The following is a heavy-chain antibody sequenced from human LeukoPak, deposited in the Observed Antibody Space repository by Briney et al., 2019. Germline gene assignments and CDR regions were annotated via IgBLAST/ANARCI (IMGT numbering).Heavy chain of an antibody. CDR1: GFTFSNAW. J-gene: IGHJ4*02. CDR3: TTGGLWYSGRVF. Sequence: PGGSLRLSCAASGFTFSNAWMSWVRQAPGKGLEWGGRIKTKTDGGTTAFAAPVKGRFTMSRDDSKNTLYLQMNSLKTEDTAMYYCTTGGLWYSGRVFWGQGTLVTVS. CDR2: IKTKTDGGTT. V-gene: IGHV3-15*01. D-gene: IGHD3-10*01.